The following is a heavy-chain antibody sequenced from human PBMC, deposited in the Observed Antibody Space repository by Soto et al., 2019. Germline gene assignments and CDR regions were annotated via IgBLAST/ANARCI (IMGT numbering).Heavy chain of an antibody. J-gene: IGHJ6*02. D-gene: IGHD3-3*01. CDR1: GYTFTSYY. Sequence: QVQLVQSGAEVKKPGASVKVSCKASGYTFTSYYMHWVRQAPGQGLEWMGIINPSGGSTSYAQKFQGRVTMTMDTSTSTVYMELSSLRSEDTAVYYCARLSPLWSGYSKGYGMDVWGQGTTVTVSS. V-gene: IGHV1-46*01. CDR3: ARLSPLWSGYSKGYGMDV. CDR2: INPSGGST.